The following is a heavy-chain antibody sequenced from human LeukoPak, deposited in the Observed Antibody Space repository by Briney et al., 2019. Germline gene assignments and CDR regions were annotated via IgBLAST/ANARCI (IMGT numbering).Heavy chain of an antibody. CDR2: IKPDGSEK. CDR3: ARYNYYASSGNLY. V-gene: IGHV3-7*01. CDR1: GFTFSNYW. D-gene: IGHD3-22*01. J-gene: IGHJ4*02. Sequence: GGSLRLSCAASGFTFSNYWMTWVRQAPGKGLGWVANIKPDGSEKKYVDSVQGRFTISRDNAKNSLYLQMDSLSAEDTAAYYCARYNYYASSGNLYWGQGALVTVSS.